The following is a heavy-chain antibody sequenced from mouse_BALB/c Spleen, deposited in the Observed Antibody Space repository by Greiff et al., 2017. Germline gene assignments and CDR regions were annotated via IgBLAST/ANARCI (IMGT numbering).Heavy chain of an antibody. CDR2: INPSSGYT. Sequence: VQLQQSAAELARPGASVKMSCKASGYTFTSYTMHWVKQRPGQGLEWIGYINPSSGYTEYNQKFKDKTTLTADKSSSTAYMQLSSLTSEDSAVYYCASSPDSSGYAGAYWGQGTLVTVSA. J-gene: IGHJ3*01. D-gene: IGHD3-2*01. V-gene: IGHV1-4*02. CDR1: GYTFTSYT. CDR3: ASSPDSSGYAGAY.